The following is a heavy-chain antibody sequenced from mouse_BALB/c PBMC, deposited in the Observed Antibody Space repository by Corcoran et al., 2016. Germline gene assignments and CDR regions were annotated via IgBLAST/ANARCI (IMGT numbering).Heavy chain of an antibody. Sequence: EVQLQQSGPELVKPGASVKISCKASGYSFTGYYMHWVKQSHVKSLEWIGRINPSNGATSYNQNFKDKASLTVDKSSSTAYMELHSLTSEDSAVYYWARGALLRYLDYWGQGTTLTVSS. CDR2: INPSNGAT. J-gene: IGHJ2*01. D-gene: IGHD1-1*01. CDR1: GYSFTGYY. CDR3: ARGALLRYLDY. V-gene: IGHV1-26*01.